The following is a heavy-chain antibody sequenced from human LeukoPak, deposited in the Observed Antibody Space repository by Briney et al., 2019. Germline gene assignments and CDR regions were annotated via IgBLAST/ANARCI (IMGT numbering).Heavy chain of an antibody. CDR3: ARQSSGYYGMDV. CDR1: GGSISSYY. CDR2: IYYSGST. J-gene: IGHJ6*02. V-gene: IGHV4-59*08. Sequence: SETLSLNCTVSGGSISSYYWSWIRQPPGKGLEWIGYIYYSGSTNYNPSLKSRVTISVDTSKNQFSLKLSSVTTADTAVYYCARQSSGYYGMDVWGQGTTVTVSS.